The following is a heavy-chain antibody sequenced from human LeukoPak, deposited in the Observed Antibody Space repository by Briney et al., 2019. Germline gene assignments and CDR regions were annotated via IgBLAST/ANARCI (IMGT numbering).Heavy chain of an antibody. CDR1: GDSVSSNSAA. Sequence: SQTLSLTCAISGDSVSSNSAAWSWIRQSPSRGPEWLGRTYYRSKWYSVSAVSVKSRITIKPDTSKNQFSLQLNSVTPEDTAVYYCARGPRQLDPWGQGILVTVSS. V-gene: IGHV6-1*01. CDR3: ARGPRQLDP. J-gene: IGHJ5*02. CDR2: TYYRSKWYS.